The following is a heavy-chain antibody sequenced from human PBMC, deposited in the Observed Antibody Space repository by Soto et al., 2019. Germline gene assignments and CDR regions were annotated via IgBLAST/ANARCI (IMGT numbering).Heavy chain of an antibody. J-gene: IGHJ4*02. CDR3: ARYGAVAGLDY. V-gene: IGHV1-46*01. CDR1: GYTFTSYY. D-gene: IGHD6-19*01. CDR2: INPSGGST. Sequence: QVQLVQSGAEVKKPGASVKVSCKASGYTFTSYYMHWVRQAPGQGLEWMGIINPSGGSTIYAQKFQGRVTMTRETSTSTVDMELSSLRSEDTAVYYCARYGAVAGLDYWGQGTLVTVSS.